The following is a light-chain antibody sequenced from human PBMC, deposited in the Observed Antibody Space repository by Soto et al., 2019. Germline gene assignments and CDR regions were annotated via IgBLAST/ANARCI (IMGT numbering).Light chain of an antibody. CDR2: LGS. Sequence: DIVMTQSPLSLPVTPGEPASISCRSSQSLLHSNGYTYLDWYLQKPGQSPQLLIYLGSNRASGGPDRFSGSGSGTDFTLKISRVEAEDVGVYYCMQALQTPTFGQGTRLEIK. CDR1: QSLLHSNGYTY. V-gene: IGKV2-28*01. CDR3: MQALQTPT. J-gene: IGKJ5*01.